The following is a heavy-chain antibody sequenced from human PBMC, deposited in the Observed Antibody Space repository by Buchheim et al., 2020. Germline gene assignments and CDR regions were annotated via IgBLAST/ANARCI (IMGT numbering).Heavy chain of an antibody. CDR2: INHSGST. CDR1: GGFFSGYY. D-gene: IGHD1-26*01. CDR3: ARGRGRRVGATGGNWFDP. Sequence: QVQLQQWGAGLSKPSETLSLTCAVYGGFFSGYYWSWIRQPPGKGLEWIGEINHSGSTNYNPPLKSPVTISVDTSKNQFSLKLSSVTAADTAVYYCARGRGRRVGATGGNWFDPWGQGTL. J-gene: IGHJ5*02. V-gene: IGHV4-34*01.